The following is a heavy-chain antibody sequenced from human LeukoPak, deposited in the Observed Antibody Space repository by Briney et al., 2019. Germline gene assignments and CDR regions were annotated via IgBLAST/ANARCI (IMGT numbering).Heavy chain of an antibody. CDR3: ARDFRGSGWLPPYFDY. J-gene: IGHJ4*02. V-gene: IGHV4-4*07. CDR1: GGSISSYY. Sequence: SETLSLTCTVSGGSISSYYWSWIRQPAGKGLEWIGRIYTSGSTNYNPSLKSRVTMSVDTSKNQFSLKLSSVTASDTAVYYCARDFRGSGWLPPYFDYWGQGTLVTVSS. CDR2: IYTSGST. D-gene: IGHD6-19*01.